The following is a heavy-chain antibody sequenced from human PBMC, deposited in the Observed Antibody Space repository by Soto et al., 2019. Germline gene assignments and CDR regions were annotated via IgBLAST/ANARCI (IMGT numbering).Heavy chain of an antibody. V-gene: IGHV5-51*01. Sequence: GESLKISCKGSGFSFTTYWIAWVRQMPGKGLDWMGIIYPGDSKTTYSPSFQGQVTISADKSISTAYLQWSSLKASDTAMYYCARHVRYCISTSCYVGWFDPWGQGTLVTVSS. CDR1: GFSFTTYW. D-gene: IGHD2-2*01. J-gene: IGHJ5*02. CDR2: IYPGDSKT. CDR3: ARHVRYCISTSCYVGWFDP.